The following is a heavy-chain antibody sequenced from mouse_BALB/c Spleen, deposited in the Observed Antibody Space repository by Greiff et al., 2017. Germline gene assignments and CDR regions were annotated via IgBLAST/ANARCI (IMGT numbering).Heavy chain of an antibody. Sequence: QVQLQQSGAELVRPGTSVKVSCKASGYAFTNYLIEWVKQRPGQGLEWIGVINPGSGGTNYNEKFKGKATLTADKSSSTAYMQLSSLTSDDSAVYFCARALYGNYEGVSAMDYWGQGTSVTVSS. CDR3: ARALYGNYEGVSAMDY. V-gene: IGHV1-54*01. CDR1: GYAFTNYL. D-gene: IGHD2-1*01. CDR2: INPGSGGT. J-gene: IGHJ4*01.